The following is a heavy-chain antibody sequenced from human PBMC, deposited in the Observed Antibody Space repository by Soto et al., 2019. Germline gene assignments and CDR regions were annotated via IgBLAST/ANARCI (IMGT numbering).Heavy chain of an antibody. CDR1: CDSINSPNW. CDR3: ARGLIQWLAPDY. D-gene: IGHD6-19*01. Sequence: SETLSLTCAVSCDSINSPNWWHWVRQPPGKGLECIGEIYHSGTTNYNPSLESRVTISVDKSKNQFSLTRTSVTAADTAVYYCARGLIQWLAPDYWGQGTLVNVSS. CDR2: IYHSGTT. J-gene: IGHJ4*02. V-gene: IGHV4-4*02.